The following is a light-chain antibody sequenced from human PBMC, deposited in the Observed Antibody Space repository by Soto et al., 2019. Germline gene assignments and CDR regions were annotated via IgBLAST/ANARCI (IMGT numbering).Light chain of an antibody. V-gene: IGLV2-23*01. CDR1: STDVGNYDL. CDR3: SSYSTSATLV. J-gene: IGLJ3*02. Sequence: QSVLTQPASVSGSPGQSITISCTGTSTDVGNYDLVSWYQKHPGKAPKVMIYEASKRPSGVSHRFSGSKSGNTAFLTISGLQAEDEADYYCSSYSTSATLVFGGGTKLTVL. CDR2: EAS.